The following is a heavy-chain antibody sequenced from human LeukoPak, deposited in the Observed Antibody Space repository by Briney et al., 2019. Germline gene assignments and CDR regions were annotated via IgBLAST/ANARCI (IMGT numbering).Heavy chain of an antibody. V-gene: IGHV3-7*01. D-gene: IGHD5-18*01. Sequence: GGSLRLSCAASGFSFSTHWMSWVRQAPGKGLEWVANIKQDGSEKFYVDSVKGRFTISRDNAQNSLSLQMSCLRVEDTAVYYCVREGYIYGFHHGDYFDYWGQGTLVTVSS. J-gene: IGHJ4*02. CDR2: IKQDGSEK. CDR1: GFSFSTHW. CDR3: VREGYIYGFHHGDYFDY.